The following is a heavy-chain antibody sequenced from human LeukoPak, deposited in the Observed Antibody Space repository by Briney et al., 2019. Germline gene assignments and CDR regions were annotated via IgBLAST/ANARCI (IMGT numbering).Heavy chain of an antibody. Sequence: SETLSLTCAVHGGSFSGYYWSWIRQPPGKGLEWIGEINHSGSTNYNPSLKSRVTISVDTSKNQFSLKLSSVTAADTAVYYCARGAWKDFAHAFDIWGQGTMVTVSS. D-gene: IGHD3-3*01. J-gene: IGHJ3*02. CDR3: ARGAWKDFAHAFDI. CDR1: GGSFSGYY. CDR2: INHSGST. V-gene: IGHV4-34*01.